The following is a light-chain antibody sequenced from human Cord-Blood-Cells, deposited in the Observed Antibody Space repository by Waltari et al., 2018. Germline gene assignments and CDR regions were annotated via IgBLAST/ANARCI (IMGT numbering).Light chain of an antibody. Sequence: QSALTQPPSASGSPGQSVTISCTGTSSDVGGYNYVSWYQQHPGNAPKLMIYEVSTRPSGVPDRFSGSKSGNTASLTVSGLQAEDEADYYCSSYAGSNNWVFGGGTKLTVL. CDR1: SSDVGGYNY. CDR2: EVS. CDR3: SSYAGSNNWV. J-gene: IGLJ3*02. V-gene: IGLV2-8*01.